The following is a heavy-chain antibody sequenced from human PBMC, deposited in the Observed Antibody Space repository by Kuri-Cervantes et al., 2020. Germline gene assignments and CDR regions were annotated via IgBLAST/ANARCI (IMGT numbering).Heavy chain of an antibody. V-gene: IGHV1-46*01. J-gene: IGHJ6*02. CDR3: AREAGRQWLAIYYYYYYGMDV. D-gene: IGHD6-19*01. CDR2: VKPSDGTT. Sequence: ASVKVSCKTSGYTFTSYHIHWVRQAPGEGLEWMGVVKPSDGTTISAQKLQGRVTMTTDTSTSTAYMELRSLRSDDTAVYYCAREAGRQWLAIYYYYYYGMDVWGQGTTVTVSS. CDR1: GYTFTSYH.